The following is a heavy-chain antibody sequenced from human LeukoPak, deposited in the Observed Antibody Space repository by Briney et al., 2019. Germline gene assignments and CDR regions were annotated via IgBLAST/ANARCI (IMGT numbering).Heavy chain of an antibody. J-gene: IGHJ4*02. D-gene: IGHD2-21*01. CDR1: GFTFSSYG. CDR3: AKDVVAMDY. V-gene: IGHV3-30*18. Sequence: GGSLRLSCAASGFTFSSYGMHWVRQAPGKGLEGVAVISYDGSNKYYADSVKGRFTISRDNSKNTLYLQMNSLRAEDTAVYYCAKDVVAMDYWGQGTLVTVSS. CDR2: ISYDGSNK.